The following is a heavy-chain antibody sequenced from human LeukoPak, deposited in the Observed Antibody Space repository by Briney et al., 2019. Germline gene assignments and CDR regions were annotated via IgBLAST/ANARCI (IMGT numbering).Heavy chain of an antibody. CDR2: IYPGDSDT. D-gene: IGHD6-13*01. CDR1: GYRFTTYW. CDR3: ARRIAAAGADGLDV. J-gene: IGHJ6*02. V-gene: IGHV5-51*01. Sequence: GESLKISCKGSGYRFTTYWIAWVRQTPDKGLEWMGIIYPGDSDTTYSPSFQGQVTISADKSINTAYLQWGSLRASDAAIYYCARRIAAAGADGLDVWGQGTTVTVSS.